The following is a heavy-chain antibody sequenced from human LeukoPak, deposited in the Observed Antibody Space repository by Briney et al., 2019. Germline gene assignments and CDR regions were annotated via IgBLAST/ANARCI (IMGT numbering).Heavy chain of an antibody. J-gene: IGHJ4*02. CDR2: IKSKTDGGTT. V-gene: IGHV3-15*01. Sequence: GGSLRLSCAASGFTFSSYAMSWVRQAPGKGLEWVGRIKSKTDGGTTDYAAPVKGRFTISRDDSKNTLYLQMNSLKTEDTAVYYCTTATTVTTTVDYWGQGTLVTVSS. CDR1: GFTFSSYA. D-gene: IGHD4-17*01. CDR3: TTATTVTTTVDY.